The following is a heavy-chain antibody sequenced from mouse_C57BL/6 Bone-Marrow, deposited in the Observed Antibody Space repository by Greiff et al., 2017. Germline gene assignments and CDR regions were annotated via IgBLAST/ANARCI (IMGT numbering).Heavy chain of an antibody. CDR1: GYTFTSYG. Sequence: VQLQQSGAELARPGASVKLSCKASGYTFTSYGLSWVKQRTGQGLEWIGEIYPRSGNTYYNEKFKGKATLTADKSSSTAYMELRSLTSEDSAVYFCARGMEYHYGSSYGYWGRGTTLTVSS. CDR3: ARGMEYHYGSSYGY. CDR2: IYPRSGNT. D-gene: IGHD1-1*01. V-gene: IGHV1-81*01. J-gene: IGHJ2*01.